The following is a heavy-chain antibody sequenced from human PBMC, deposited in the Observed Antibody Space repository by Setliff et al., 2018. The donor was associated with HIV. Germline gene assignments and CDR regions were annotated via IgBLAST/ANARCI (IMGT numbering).Heavy chain of an antibody. V-gene: IGHV3-23*01. D-gene: IGHD6-13*01. J-gene: IGHJ4*02. Sequence: GGSLRLSCAASGFIFSDYAMTWVRQAPGKGLEWVSGISGSGANPYNADSVRGRFTISRDNSKNTLYLQMNSLRAEDTAVYYCAKNLYRSGWSPLDYWGQGTLVTVSS. CDR2: ISGSGANP. CDR1: GFIFSDYA. CDR3: AKNLYRSGWSPLDY.